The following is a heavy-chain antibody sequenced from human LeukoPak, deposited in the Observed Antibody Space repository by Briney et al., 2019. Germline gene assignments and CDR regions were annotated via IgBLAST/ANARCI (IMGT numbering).Heavy chain of an antibody. V-gene: IGHV3-23*01. Sequence: GGSLRLSCAASGFIFTTYAMIWVRQAPGKGLEWVSTISGGGGSTFYADSVKGRFTVFRVNSKNTLYLQMNSLRAEDTAIYYCAKDMSDYTNFPDVWGQGTTVTVSS. CDR3: AKDMSDYTNFPDV. CDR1: GFIFTTYA. J-gene: IGHJ6*02. D-gene: IGHD4-11*01. CDR2: ISGGGGST.